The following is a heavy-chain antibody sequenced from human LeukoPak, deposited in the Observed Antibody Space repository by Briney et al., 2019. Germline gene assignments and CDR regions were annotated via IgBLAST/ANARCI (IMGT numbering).Heavy chain of an antibody. CDR3: AKDITRRREGAFDI. CDR2: ISYDGSNK. V-gene: IGHV3-30*18. CDR1: GFTFSSYG. Sequence: TGGSLRLSCAASGFTFSSYGMHWVRQAPGKGLEWVAVISYDGSNKYYADSVKGRFTISRDNSKNTLYLQMNSLRAEDTAVYYCAKDITRRREGAFDIWGQGTMVTVSS. J-gene: IGHJ3*02. D-gene: IGHD1-14*01.